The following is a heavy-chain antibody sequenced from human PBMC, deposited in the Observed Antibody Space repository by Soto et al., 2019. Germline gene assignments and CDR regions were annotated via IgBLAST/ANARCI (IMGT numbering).Heavy chain of an antibody. CDR3: ARTTLGATTSAFDI. V-gene: IGHV4-4*02. D-gene: IGHD1-26*01. J-gene: IGHJ3*02. Sequence: PSETLSLTXAVSGGSISSSNWWSWVRQPPGKGLEWIGEIYHSGSTNYNPSLKSRVTISVDKSKNQFSLKLSSVTAADTAVYYCARTTLGATTSAFDIWGQGTMVTVSS. CDR1: GGSISSSNW. CDR2: IYHSGST.